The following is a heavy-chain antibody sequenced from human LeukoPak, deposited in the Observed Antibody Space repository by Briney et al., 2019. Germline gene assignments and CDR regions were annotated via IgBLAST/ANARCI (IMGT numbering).Heavy chain of an antibody. CDR1: GGTFSSYT. CDR2: IIPILGIA. V-gene: IGHV1-69*02. J-gene: IGHJ6*02. D-gene: IGHD6-6*01. CDR3: ARFAEQLRGLGYYYYGMDV. Sequence: WASVKVSCKASGGTFSSYTISWVRQAPGQGLEWMGRIIPILGIANYAQKFQGRVTITADKSTSTAYMELSSLRSEDTAVYYCARFAEQLRGLGYYYYGMDVWGQGTTVTVSS.